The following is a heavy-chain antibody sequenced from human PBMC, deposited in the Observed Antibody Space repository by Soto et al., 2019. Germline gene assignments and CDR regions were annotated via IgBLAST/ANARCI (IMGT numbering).Heavy chain of an antibody. Sequence: QVQLQESGPGLVKPSETLSLTCTVSGGSISNYYWSWIRQPPGKGLEWIGYIYYSGSTNYNPSLKSRVTISVDTSKNQSSLKLSSVTAADTAVYYCARRGAPAGKTIFYSWGQGTLVTVSS. CDR1: GGSISNYY. J-gene: IGHJ4*02. D-gene: IGHD6-13*01. V-gene: IGHV4-59*08. CDR3: ARRGAPAGKTIFYS. CDR2: IYYSGST.